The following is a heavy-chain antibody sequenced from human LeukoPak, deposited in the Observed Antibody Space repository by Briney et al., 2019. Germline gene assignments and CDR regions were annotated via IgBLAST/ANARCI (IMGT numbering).Heavy chain of an antibody. J-gene: IGHJ4*02. CDR3: AKDGELSDVFDY. Sequence: GGSLRLSCAASGFTFSSYGMHWVRQAPGKGLEWVAFIRYDGSNKYYADSVKGRFTISRDNSKNTLYLQMNSLRAEDTAVYYRAKDGELSDVFDYWGQGTPVTVSS. V-gene: IGHV3-30*02. CDR1: GFTFSSYG. CDR2: IRYDGSNK. D-gene: IGHD3-16*02.